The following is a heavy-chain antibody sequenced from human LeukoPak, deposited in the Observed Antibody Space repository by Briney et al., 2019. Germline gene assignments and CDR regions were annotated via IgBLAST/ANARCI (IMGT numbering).Heavy chain of an antibody. CDR2: IYYSGST. Sequence: KSSETLSLTCTVSGGSISSYYWSWIRQPPGKGLEWIGYIYYSGSTNYNPSLKSRVTISVDTSKNQFSLKLSSVTAADTAVYYCARGRYGGYTFDHWGQGTLVTVSS. CDR1: GGSISSYY. V-gene: IGHV4-59*01. D-gene: IGHD5-12*01. J-gene: IGHJ4*02. CDR3: ARGRYGGYTFDH.